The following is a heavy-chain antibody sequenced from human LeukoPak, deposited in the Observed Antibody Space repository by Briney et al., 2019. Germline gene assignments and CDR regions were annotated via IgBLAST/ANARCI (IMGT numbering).Heavy chain of an antibody. CDR1: GFTFSSYA. D-gene: IGHD3-3*01. CDR3: AKDEGDLEWLYGD. CDR2: ISGSGGST. J-gene: IGHJ4*02. Sequence: GGPLRLSCAASGFTFSSYAMSWVRQAPGKGLEWVSAISGSGGSTYYADSVKGRFTISRDNSKNTLYLQMNSLRAEDTAVYYCAKDEGDLEWLYGDWGQGTLVTVSS. V-gene: IGHV3-23*01.